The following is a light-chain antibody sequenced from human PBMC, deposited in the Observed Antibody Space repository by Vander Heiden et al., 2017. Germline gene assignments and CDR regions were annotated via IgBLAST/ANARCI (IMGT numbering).Light chain of an antibody. CDR3: LIWHPSAWV. CDR2: YNSDSDK. V-gene: IGLV5-45*03. Sequence: QAVLTQPSSLSASPGASASLTCTLRSDINVGTYRIYWYQQKPGSPHQYLLRYNSDSDKQQGSGVPSPFSGSKDSSANAGIFLLSGLQSWDGAYYYCLIWHPSAWVFGGGTKLTVL. J-gene: IGLJ3*02. CDR1: SDINVGTYR.